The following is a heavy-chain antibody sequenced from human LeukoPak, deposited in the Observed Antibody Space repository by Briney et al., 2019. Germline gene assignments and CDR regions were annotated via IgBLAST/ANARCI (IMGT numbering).Heavy chain of an antibody. V-gene: IGHV1-8*01. CDR1: GYTFTSYD. J-gene: IGHJ4*02. D-gene: IGHD6-13*01. CDR2: MNPNSGNT. CDR3: ARAVWDSSSWVYYFDY. Sequence: ASVKVSCKASGYTFTSYDINWVRQATGQGLEWMGWMNPNSGNTGYAQKFQGRVTMTRNTSISTAYMELSSLRSEDTAVYYCARAVWDSSSWVYYFDYWGQGTLVTVSS.